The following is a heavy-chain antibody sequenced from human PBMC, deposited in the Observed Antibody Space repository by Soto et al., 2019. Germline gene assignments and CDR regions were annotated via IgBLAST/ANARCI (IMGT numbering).Heavy chain of an antibody. Sequence: QVQLVQSGAEVKKPGASVKISCKASGYTFTSYYMHWVRQAPGQGLEWMGIINPSGGSTNYAQKLQGRVAMTTDTSTSTVYMELNSRRSEDTAVYYCARPPYPGCINAVCYPLDYWGQGTLVTVSS. V-gene: IGHV1-46*04. CDR2: INPSGGST. CDR1: GYTFTSYY. J-gene: IGHJ4*02. D-gene: IGHD2-8*01. CDR3: ARPPYPGCINAVCYPLDY.